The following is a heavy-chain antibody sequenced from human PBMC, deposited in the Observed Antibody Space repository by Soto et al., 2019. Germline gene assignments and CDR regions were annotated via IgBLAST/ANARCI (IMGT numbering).Heavy chain of an antibody. J-gene: IGHJ4*02. D-gene: IGHD1-26*01. V-gene: IGHV1-24*01. Sequence: QVQLVQSGAEVKKPGASVKVSCKVSGHTLSELSMHWVRQAPGKGLEWMGGFDPEDGETISAQKFQGRVTMTEDTSTDSFYMELSSLRSEDTAVYYCAAGGARWLHSPFDYWGQGTLVTISS. CDR3: AAGGARWLHSPFDY. CDR1: GHTLSELS. CDR2: FDPEDGET.